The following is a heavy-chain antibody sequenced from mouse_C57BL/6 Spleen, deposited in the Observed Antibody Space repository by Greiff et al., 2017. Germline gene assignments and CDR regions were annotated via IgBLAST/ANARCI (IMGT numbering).Heavy chain of an antibody. Sequence: VQLQQSVAELVRPGASVKLSCTASGFNIKNTYMHWVKQRPEQGLEWIGRIDPANGNTKYAPKFQGKATITADKSSNTAYLQLSSLTSEDTAIYYCARGIYYGNSDYAMDYWGQGTSVTVSS. CDR1: GFNIKNTY. D-gene: IGHD2-1*01. V-gene: IGHV14-3*01. CDR2: IDPANGNT. J-gene: IGHJ4*01. CDR3: ARGIYYGNSDYAMDY.